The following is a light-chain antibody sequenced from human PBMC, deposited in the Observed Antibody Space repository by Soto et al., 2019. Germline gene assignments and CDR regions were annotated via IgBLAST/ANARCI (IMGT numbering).Light chain of an antibody. CDR2: GAS. Sequence: EIVLTQSPGTLSLSPGERATLSCRASQRVSSSYLAWYQQKPDQAPRLLIYGASSRATGIPDRFSGSGSGTDFTLTISRLEPEDFAVYYCQQYGRSPSTFGGGTKVEIK. J-gene: IGKJ4*01. CDR1: QRVSSSY. V-gene: IGKV3-20*01. CDR3: QQYGRSPST.